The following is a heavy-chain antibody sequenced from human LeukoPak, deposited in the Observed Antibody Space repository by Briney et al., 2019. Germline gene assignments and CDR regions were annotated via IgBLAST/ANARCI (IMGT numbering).Heavy chain of an antibody. CDR3: ARDYGLPRDHYSRDYDSSGPDASDI. Sequence: GASVKVSCKASGYTFTSYYMHWVRQAPGQGLEWMGIINPSGGSTSYAQKFQGRVTMTRDTSTSTVYMELSSLRSEDTAVYYCARDYGLPRDHYSRDYDSSGPDASDIWGQGTMVTVSS. CDR2: INPSGGST. V-gene: IGHV1-46*01. CDR1: GYTFTSYY. D-gene: IGHD3-22*01. J-gene: IGHJ3*02.